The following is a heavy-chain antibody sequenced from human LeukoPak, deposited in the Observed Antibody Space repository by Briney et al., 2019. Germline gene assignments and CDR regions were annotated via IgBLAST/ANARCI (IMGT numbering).Heavy chain of an antibody. CDR3: ARASSGYYAGTFDY. V-gene: IGHV4-61*02. J-gene: IGHJ4*02. D-gene: IGHD3-22*01. Sequence: PSETLSLTCTVSGGSISSGSYYWSWIRQPAGKGLEWIGRIYTSGSTNYNPSLKSRVTISVDTSKNQFSLKLSSVTAADTAVYYCARASSGYYAGTFDYWGQGTLVTVSS. CDR1: GGSISSGSYY. CDR2: IYTSGST.